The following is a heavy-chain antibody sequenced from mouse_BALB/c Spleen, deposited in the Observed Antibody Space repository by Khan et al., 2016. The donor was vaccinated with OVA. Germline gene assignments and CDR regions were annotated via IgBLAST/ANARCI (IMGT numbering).Heavy chain of an antibody. CDR1: GFSLTNFG. Sequence: VQLKQSGPGLVQPSQSLSITCTVSGFSLTNFGIHWIRQSPGKGLEWLGVICRGGSTVYNAAFISGLSITKDNSKSQVFFKMNSLQADDTAIYXCAKSLYGSSYDYAMDYWGQGTSVTVSS. CDR3: AKSLYGSSYDYAMDY. V-gene: IGHV2-5*01. CDR2: ICRGGST. J-gene: IGHJ4*01. D-gene: IGHD1-1*01.